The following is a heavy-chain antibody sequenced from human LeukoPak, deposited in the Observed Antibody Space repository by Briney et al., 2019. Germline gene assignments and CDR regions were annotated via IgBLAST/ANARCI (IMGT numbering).Heavy chain of an antibody. CDR2: IYYSGST. CDR3: ARAEGYYGSGSYYYYYYYMDV. J-gene: IGHJ6*03. CDR1: GGSISSYY. Sequence: PSETLSLTRTVSGGSISSYYWSWIRQPPGKGLEPIGYIYYSGSTNYNPSLKSRVTISVDTSKNQFSLKLSSVTAADTAVYYCARAEGYYGSGSYYYYYYYMDVWGKGTTVTVSS. D-gene: IGHD3-10*01. V-gene: IGHV4-59*01.